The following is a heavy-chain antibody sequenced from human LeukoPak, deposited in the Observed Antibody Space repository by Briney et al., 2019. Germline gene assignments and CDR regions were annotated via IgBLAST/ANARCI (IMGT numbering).Heavy chain of an antibody. D-gene: IGHD2-2*01. CDR1: GYTFTGYY. CDR2: INPNSGGT. V-gene: IGHV1-2*02. Sequence: ASVKVSCKASGYTFTGYYMHWVRQAPGQGLEWMGWINPNSGGTNYAQRFQGRVTMTRDTSISTAYMELSRLRSDDTAVYYCARDHPPGTGVVVPAAVDYWGQGTLVTVSS. J-gene: IGHJ4*02. CDR3: ARDHPPGTGVVVPAAVDY.